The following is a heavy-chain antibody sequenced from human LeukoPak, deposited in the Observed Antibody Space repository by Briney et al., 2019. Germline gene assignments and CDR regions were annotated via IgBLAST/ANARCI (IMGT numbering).Heavy chain of an antibody. Sequence: WGSLRLSCAASGFTFSDYAMSWVRQAPGKGLEWVSIISGSGYDTYHADSVKGRFTISRDNSKNTLSLQMNSLRAEDTAVYYCAKHSITMVRGVIFHWGQGILVTVSS. V-gene: IGHV3-23*01. CDR2: ISGSGYDT. CDR3: AKHSITMVRGVIFH. J-gene: IGHJ4*02. CDR1: GFTFSDYA. D-gene: IGHD3-10*01.